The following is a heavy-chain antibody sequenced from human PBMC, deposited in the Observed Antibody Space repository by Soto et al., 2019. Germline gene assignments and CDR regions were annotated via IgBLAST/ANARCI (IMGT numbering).Heavy chain of an antibody. Sequence: GGSLRLSCAASGFTFSSYAMSWVRQAPGKGLEWVSCMSGGGVSTYYADSVKGRFTISRDNSKNTLYLQMNSLRVEDTAVYYCAKGSGGLTIFGVVISDWGQGTLVTVSS. V-gene: IGHV3-23*01. D-gene: IGHD3-3*01. CDR3: AKGSGGLTIFGVVISD. CDR2: MSGGGVST. J-gene: IGHJ4*02. CDR1: GFTFSSYA.